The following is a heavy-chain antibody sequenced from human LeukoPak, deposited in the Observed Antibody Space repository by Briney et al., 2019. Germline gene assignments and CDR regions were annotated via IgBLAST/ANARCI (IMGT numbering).Heavy chain of an antibody. J-gene: IGHJ4*02. CDR3: ARDPLGRAADY. D-gene: IGHD7-27*01. CDR2: TSGDGITT. V-gene: IGHV3-43*02. CDR1: GFTFRNYA. Sequence: GGSLRLSCAASGFTFRNYAIHWVRQAPGKGLEWVSLTSGDGITTYFADSVKGRFTISRDNSKSSLFLQMNSLRAEDTAVYYCARDPLGRAADYWGQGSLVTVSS.